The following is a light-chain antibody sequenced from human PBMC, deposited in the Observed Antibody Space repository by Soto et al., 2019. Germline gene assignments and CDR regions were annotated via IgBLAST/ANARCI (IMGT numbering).Light chain of an antibody. Sequence: QPVLTQPASVSGSPGQSITISCTGTSSDVGGYNFVSWYQQRPGKAPKLIIYDVSSRPSGVSNWVSGSKSGNTASLTISGLQAEDEADYYCSSYTSSNSVVFGGGTKVTVL. J-gene: IGLJ2*01. CDR1: SSDVGGYNF. V-gene: IGLV2-14*01. CDR2: DVS. CDR3: SSYTSSNSVV.